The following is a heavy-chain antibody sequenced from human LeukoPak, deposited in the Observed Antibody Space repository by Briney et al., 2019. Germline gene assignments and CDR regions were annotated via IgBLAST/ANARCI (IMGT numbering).Heavy chain of an antibody. Sequence: GGSLRLSCAASGFTFSSYWMSWVRQAPGKGLEWVSYISSSGSTIYYADSVKGRFTISRDNAKNSLYLQMNSLRAEDTAVYYCARDPGDYYDSSGYYFRDAFDIWGQGTMVTVSS. D-gene: IGHD3-22*01. CDR3: ARDPGDYYDSSGYYFRDAFDI. J-gene: IGHJ3*02. CDR2: ISSSGSTI. V-gene: IGHV3-48*04. CDR1: GFTFSSYW.